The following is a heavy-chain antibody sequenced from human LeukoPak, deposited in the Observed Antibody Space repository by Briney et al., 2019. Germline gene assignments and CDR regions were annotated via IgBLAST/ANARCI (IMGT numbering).Heavy chain of an antibody. CDR3: ARDRAAADLDY. CDR1: GFTFSSYG. V-gene: IGHV3-33*01. CDR2: IWYDGSNK. J-gene: IGHJ4*02. D-gene: IGHD6-13*01. Sequence: PGRSLRLSCAASGFTFSSYGMHWVRQAPGKGLEWVAVIWYDGSNKFYADSVKGRFTISRDNSKNTLYLQMNSLRAEDTAVYYCARDRAAADLDYWGQGTLSPYPQ.